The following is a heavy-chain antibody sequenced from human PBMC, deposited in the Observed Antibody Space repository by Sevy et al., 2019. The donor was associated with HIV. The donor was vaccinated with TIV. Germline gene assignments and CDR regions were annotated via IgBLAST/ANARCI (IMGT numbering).Heavy chain of an antibody. V-gene: IGHV3-33*01. D-gene: IGHD1-26*01. CDR2: IWYDGSNK. J-gene: IGHJ3*02. CDR1: GFTFSSYD. Sequence: GGSLRLSCAASGFTFSSYDMHWVRQAPGKGLEWVAVIWYDGSNKYYADSVKGRFTISRDNSKNTLYLQMNSLRAEDTAVYYCARDFKPIVGATGDAFDIWGQGTMVTVSS. CDR3: ARDFKPIVGATGDAFDI.